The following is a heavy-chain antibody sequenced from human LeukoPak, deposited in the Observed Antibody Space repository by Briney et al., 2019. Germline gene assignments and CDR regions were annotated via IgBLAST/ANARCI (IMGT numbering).Heavy chain of an antibody. CDR2: IYYSGST. CDR1: GGSISSYY. Sequence: TSETLSLTCTVSGGSISSYYWSWIRQPPGKGLEWIGYIYYSGSTNYNPSLKSRVTMSVDTSKKQFSLKLTSVTAADTAVYYCARVSSSWYQDWYFDLWGRGTLVTVSS. D-gene: IGHD6-13*01. CDR3: ARVSSSWYQDWYFDL. V-gene: IGHV4-59*12. J-gene: IGHJ2*01.